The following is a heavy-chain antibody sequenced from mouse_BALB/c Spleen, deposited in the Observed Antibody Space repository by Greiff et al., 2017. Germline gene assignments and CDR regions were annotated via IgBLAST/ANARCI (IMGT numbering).Heavy chain of an antibody. CDR1: GFTFSSFG. D-gene: IGHD2-14*01. CDR3: ARGSYRYDFDY. V-gene: IGHV5-17*02. J-gene: IGHJ2*01. CDR2: ISSGSSTI. Sequence: DVMLVESGGGLVQPGGSRKLSCAASGFTFSSFGMHWVRQAPEKGLEWVAYISSGSSTIYYADTVKGRFTISRDNPKNTLFLQMTSLRSEDTAMYYCARGSYRYDFDYWGQGTTLTVSS.